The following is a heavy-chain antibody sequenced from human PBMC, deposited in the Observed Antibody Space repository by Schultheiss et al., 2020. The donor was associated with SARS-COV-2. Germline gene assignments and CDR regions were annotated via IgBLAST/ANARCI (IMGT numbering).Heavy chain of an antibody. V-gene: IGHV3-30-3*02. J-gene: IGHJ4*02. CDR1: GFTFSSYA. CDR2: ISYDGSNK. CDR3: AKYGSPLEWLTLGLDY. D-gene: IGHD3-3*01. Sequence: GGSLRLSCAASGFTFSSYAMHWVRQAPGKGLEWVAVISYDGSNKYYADSVKGRFTISRDNSKNTLYLQMNSLRAEDTAVYYCAKYGSPLEWLTLGLDYWGQGTLVTVSS.